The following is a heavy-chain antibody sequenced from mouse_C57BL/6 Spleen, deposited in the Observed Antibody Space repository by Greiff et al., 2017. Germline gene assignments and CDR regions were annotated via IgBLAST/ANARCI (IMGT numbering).Heavy chain of an antibody. CDR2: ISSGSSTI. V-gene: IGHV5-17*01. D-gene: IGHD1-1*01. J-gene: IGHJ2*01. Sequence: EVKLVESGGGLVKPGGSLKLSCAASGFTFSDYGMHWVRQAPEKGLEWVAYISSGSSTIYYADTVKGRFTFSRDNAKHTLFLQMTSLMSEDTSMYYCARYYYGSSGGFDYWGQGTTLTVSS. CDR3: ARYYYGSSGGFDY. CDR1: GFTFSDYG.